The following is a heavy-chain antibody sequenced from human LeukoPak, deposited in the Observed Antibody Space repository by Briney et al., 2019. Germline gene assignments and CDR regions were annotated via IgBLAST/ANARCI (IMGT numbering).Heavy chain of an antibody. CDR1: GYTLTELS. Sequence: ASVKVSCKVSGYTLTELSMHWVRQAPGKGLEWMGWMNPNSGNTGYAQKFQGRVTMTRNTSISTAYMELSSLRSEDTAVYYCARRSDFDYWGQGTLVTVSS. J-gene: IGHJ4*02. CDR2: MNPNSGNT. V-gene: IGHV1-8*01. CDR3: ARRSDFDY.